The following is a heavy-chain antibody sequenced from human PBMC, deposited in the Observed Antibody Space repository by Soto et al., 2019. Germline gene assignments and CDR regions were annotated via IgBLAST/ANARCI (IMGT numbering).Heavy chain of an antibody. CDR3: ARXLEVPAAIRGLTYGLDV. V-gene: IGHV1-2*04. D-gene: IGHD2-2*02. J-gene: IGHJ6*02. CDR1: GYTFTGYY. CDR2: INPNSGGT. Sequence: GASVKVSCKASGYTFTGYYMHWVRQAPGQGLEWMGWINPNSGGTNYAQKFQGWVTMTRDTSISAAYMELSRLRSVETAVYYRARXLEVPAAIRGLTYGLDVWGQGTTVTVSS.